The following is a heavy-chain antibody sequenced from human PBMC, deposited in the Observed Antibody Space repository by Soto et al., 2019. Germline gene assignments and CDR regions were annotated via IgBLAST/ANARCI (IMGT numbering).Heavy chain of an antibody. J-gene: IGHJ6*02. D-gene: IGHD5-18*01. CDR3: ARLYDPTSRGYSYGFTLGYYGMDV. V-gene: IGHV5-51*01. Sequence: PGESLKISCKGSGYSFTSYWIGWVRQMPGKGLEWMGIIYPGDSDTRYSPSFQGQATISADKSISTAYLQWSSLKASDTAMYYCARLYDPTSRGYSYGFTLGYYGMDVWGQGTTVTVSS. CDR1: GYSFTSYW. CDR2: IYPGDSDT.